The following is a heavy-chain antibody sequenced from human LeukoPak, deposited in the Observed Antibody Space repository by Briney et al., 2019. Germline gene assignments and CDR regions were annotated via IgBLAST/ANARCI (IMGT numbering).Heavy chain of an antibody. CDR3: ARWGYSYGDSSYYFDS. CDR2: ISSSSSYI. V-gene: IGHV3-21*01. J-gene: IGHJ4*02. Sequence: GGSLRLSCAASGFTFSSYSMNWVRQAPGKGLEWVSSISSSSSYIYYADSVKGRFTISRDNAKNSLYLPMNGLRAEDTAVYYCARWGYSYGDSSYYFDSWGQGTLVTVSS. D-gene: IGHD5-18*01. CDR1: GFTFSSYS.